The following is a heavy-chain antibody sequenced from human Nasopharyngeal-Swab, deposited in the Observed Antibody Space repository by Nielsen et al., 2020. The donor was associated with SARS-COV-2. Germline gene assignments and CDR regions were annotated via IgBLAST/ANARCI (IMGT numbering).Heavy chain of an antibody. CDR3: ARRDYYDSSDLGAFDI. CDR2: IYYSGST. V-gene: IGHV4-39*01. J-gene: IGHJ3*02. D-gene: IGHD3-22*01. Sequence: VHQMPGKGLEWIGSIYYSGSTYYNPSLKSRVTISVDTSKNQFSLKLSSVTAADTAVYYCARRDYYDSSDLGAFDIWGQGTMVTVSS.